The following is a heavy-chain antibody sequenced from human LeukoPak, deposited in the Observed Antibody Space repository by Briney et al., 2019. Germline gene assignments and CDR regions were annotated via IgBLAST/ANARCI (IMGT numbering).Heavy chain of an antibody. D-gene: IGHD2-15*01. J-gene: IGHJ5*02. CDR3: ARGKLVVANRFDP. CDR1: GYTFTGYY. Sequence: ASVKVSCKASGYTFTGYYMHWVRQAHGQGLEWMGRINPNSGGTNYAQKFQGRVTMTRDTSISTAYMELSRLRSDDTAVYYCARGKLVVANRFDPWGPGTLVTVSS. CDR2: INPNSGGT. V-gene: IGHV1-2*06.